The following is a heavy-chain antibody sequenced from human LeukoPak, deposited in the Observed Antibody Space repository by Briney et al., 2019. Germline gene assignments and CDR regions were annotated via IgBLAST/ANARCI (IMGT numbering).Heavy chain of an antibody. CDR2: INPNSSGT. CDR1: GYTLTGYH. CDR3: ARDDGGDSSGYNTIDY. V-gene: IGHV1-2*02. J-gene: IGHJ4*02. D-gene: IGHD3-22*01. Sequence: ASVKVSCKASGYTLTGYHMHWVRQAPGQGLEWMGRINPNSSGTNYAQKFQGRVTMTRVTSISTVYMELSRLRSDDTAVYYCARDDGGDSSGYNTIDYWGQGTLVTVSS.